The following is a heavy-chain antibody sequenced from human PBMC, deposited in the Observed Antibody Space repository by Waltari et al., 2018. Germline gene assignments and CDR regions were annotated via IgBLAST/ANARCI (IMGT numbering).Heavy chain of an antibody. CDR2: INPNSDGT. CDR3: ATFTDHDAFDI. D-gene: IGHD4-4*01. J-gene: IGHJ3*02. CDR1: GYTFTGYY. V-gene: IGHV1-2*02. Sequence: QVQLVQSGAEVKKPGASVKVSCKASGYTFTGYYMHWVRQAPGQGLEWMGWINPNSDGTNYAQKFQGRVTMTRDTSISTAYMELSRLRSDDTAVYYCATFTDHDAFDIWGQGTMVTVSS.